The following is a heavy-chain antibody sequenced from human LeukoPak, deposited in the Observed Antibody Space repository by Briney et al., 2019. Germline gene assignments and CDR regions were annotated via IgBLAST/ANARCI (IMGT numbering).Heavy chain of an antibody. J-gene: IGHJ4*02. CDR1: GFTVSSNY. D-gene: IGHD3-10*01. CDR3: ARRPLLLWFGESRSFDY. CDR2: IYSGGST. Sequence: GGSLRLSCAASGFTVSSNYMSWVRQAPGKGLEWVSVIYSGGSTYYADSVKGRFTIPRDNSKNTLYLQMNSLRAEDTAVYYCARRPLLLWFGESRSFDYWGQGTLVTVSS. V-gene: IGHV3-66*04.